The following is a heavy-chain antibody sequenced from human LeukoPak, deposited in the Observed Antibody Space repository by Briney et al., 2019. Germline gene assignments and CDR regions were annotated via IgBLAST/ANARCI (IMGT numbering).Heavy chain of an antibody. Sequence: SVKVCCKASGGTFSSYAISWVRQAPGQGLEWMGRIIPIFGTANYAQKFQGRVTITTDESTSTAYMELSSLRSEDTAVYYCARDIRFLYYDFWSGYYMDVWGKGTTVTVSS. CDR3: ARDIRFLYYDFWSGYYMDV. D-gene: IGHD3-3*01. J-gene: IGHJ6*03. CDR1: GGTFSSYA. CDR2: IIPIFGTA. V-gene: IGHV1-69*05.